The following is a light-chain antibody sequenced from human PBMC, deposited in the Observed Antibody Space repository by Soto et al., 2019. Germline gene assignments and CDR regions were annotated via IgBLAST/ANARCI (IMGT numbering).Light chain of an antibody. J-gene: IGLJ1*01. V-gene: IGLV2-14*01. Sequence: QSALTQPASVSGSPGQSITISCTGTSSDVGGHNSVSWYQQHPGKAPKLMIYNVSNQPSGVSNRFSGSKSGNTASLTISGLLAEDEADYYCTSYTSSSTYVFGAGTKVTVL. CDR3: TSYTSSSTYV. CDR1: SSDVGGHNS. CDR2: NVS.